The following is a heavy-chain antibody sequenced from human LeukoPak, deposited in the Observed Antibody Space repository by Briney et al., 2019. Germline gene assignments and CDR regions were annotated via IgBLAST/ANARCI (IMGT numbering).Heavy chain of an antibody. CDR1: GFTFSDYY. Sequence: PGGSLRLSCAASGFTFSDYYMSWIRQAPGKGLEWVSTISGSGAYTFYADSVKGRFTISRDNPKNTVYLQMKSLRDEDTAVYYCAKETGASYDYPLDYWGQGTLVTVSS. CDR2: ISGSGAYT. CDR3: AKETGASYDYPLDY. J-gene: IGHJ4*02. D-gene: IGHD5-18*01. V-gene: IGHV3-23*01.